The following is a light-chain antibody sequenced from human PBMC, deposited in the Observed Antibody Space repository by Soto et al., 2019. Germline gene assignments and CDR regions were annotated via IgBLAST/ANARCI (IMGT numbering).Light chain of an antibody. CDR2: AAS. V-gene: IGKV1-39*01. Sequence: DIQVKHSPSTLLPPLDCRVSIPHRASQSISNHLNWYQQKPGKAPKLLIFAASSLQSGVPSRFSGSRSGPDFTLTISSLQPEDFATYYCQQSYSSPPTFGQGTKVDIK. CDR3: QQSYSSPPT. CDR1: QSISNH. J-gene: IGKJ1*01.